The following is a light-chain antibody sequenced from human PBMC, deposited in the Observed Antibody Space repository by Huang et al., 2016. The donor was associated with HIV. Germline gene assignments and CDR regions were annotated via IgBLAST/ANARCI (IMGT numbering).Light chain of an antibody. CDR3: QQYGSSPAT. V-gene: IGKV3-20*01. Sequence: EIVLTQSPGTLSLSPGERTTLSCRASQSVSSGYLAWYQQKPGQTPRLLIYVASTRATGIPGRFSGSGSGTDFTLTISRLQPEDFAVYYCQQYGSSPATFGQGTKV. CDR1: QSVSSGY. CDR2: VAS. J-gene: IGKJ1*01.